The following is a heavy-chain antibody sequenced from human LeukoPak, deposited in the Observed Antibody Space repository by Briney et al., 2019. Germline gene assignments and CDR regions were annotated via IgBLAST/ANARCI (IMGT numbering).Heavy chain of an antibody. CDR1: GGTFSSYA. V-gene: IGHV1-69*04. CDR3: ARDHGITWELHRRFDAFDI. D-gene: IGHD1-26*01. Sequence: ASVKVSCKASGGTFSSYAISWVRPAPGQGLEWMGRIIPILGIANYAQKFQGRVTITADKSTSTAYMELSSLRSEDTAVYYCARDHGITWELHRRFDAFDIWAQGKMFTVSS. CDR2: IIPILGIA. J-gene: IGHJ3*02.